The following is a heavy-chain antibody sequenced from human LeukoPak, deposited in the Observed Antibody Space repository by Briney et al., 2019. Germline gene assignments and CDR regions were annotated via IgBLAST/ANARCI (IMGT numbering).Heavy chain of an antibody. J-gene: IGHJ3*02. CDR2: ISSSSSYI. Sequence: GGFLRLSCAASGLTFSSYSMDWVRQAPGKGLEWVSSISSSSSYIYYADSVKGRFTISRDNAKNSLYLQMNSLRAEDTAVYYCARDYCSGGSCYRNDAFDIWGQGTMVTVSS. D-gene: IGHD2-15*01. CDR3: ARDYCSGGSCYRNDAFDI. CDR1: GLTFSSYS. V-gene: IGHV3-21*01.